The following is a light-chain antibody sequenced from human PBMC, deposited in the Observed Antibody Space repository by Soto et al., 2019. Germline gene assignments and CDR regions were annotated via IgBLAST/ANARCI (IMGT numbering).Light chain of an antibody. Sequence: EIVLTQSPGTLSLSPGERATLSCRASQSVSSGYLAWYQQKPGQAPRLLIYGASSRATGIPDRFSGSGSGTDFTLTISRLEPEYFAVYYCQQYGSSYTFGQGTKLEIK. V-gene: IGKV3-20*01. CDR1: QSVSSGY. CDR3: QQYGSSYT. CDR2: GAS. J-gene: IGKJ2*01.